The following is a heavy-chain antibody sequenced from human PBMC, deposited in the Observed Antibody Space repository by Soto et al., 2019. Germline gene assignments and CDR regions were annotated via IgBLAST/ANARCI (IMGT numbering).Heavy chain of an antibody. CDR1: GYTFTSYD. CDR2: MNPNSGNT. V-gene: IGHV1-8*01. J-gene: IGHJ3*02. D-gene: IGHD3-3*01. Sequence: QVQLVQSGAEVKKPGASVKVSCKASGYTFTSYDINWVRQATGQGLEWMGWMNPNSGNTGYAQKFQGRGTMTRNTSISTDYMELSSLRSEDTAVYYCARAERARFLEWLLDPDAFDIWGQGTMVTVSS. CDR3: ARAERARFLEWLLDPDAFDI.